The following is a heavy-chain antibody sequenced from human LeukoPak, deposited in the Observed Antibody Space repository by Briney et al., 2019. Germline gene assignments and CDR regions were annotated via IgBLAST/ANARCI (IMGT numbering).Heavy chain of an antibody. J-gene: IGHJ4*02. CDR3: AKGGKWDVTPFDY. D-gene: IGHD1-26*01. V-gene: IGHV1-2*06. CDR2: INPNSGDT. CDR1: GYTFTGYH. Sequence: ASVKVSCKASGYTFTGYHMHWVRQAPGQGLEWMGRINPNSGDTNYAQKFQGRVTMTRDTSISTAYMELSRLGSDDTAVYYCAKGGKWDVTPFDYWGQGTLVTVSS.